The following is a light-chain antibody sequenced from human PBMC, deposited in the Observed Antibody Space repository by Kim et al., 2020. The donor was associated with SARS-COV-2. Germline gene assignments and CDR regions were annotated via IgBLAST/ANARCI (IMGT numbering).Light chain of an antibody. Sequence: SASVGDRVTITCRASQSISSWLAWYQQKPGKAPKLLMYKASSLESGVPSRFSGSGSGTEFTLTISSLQPDDFATYYCQHYINYGYTFGQGTKLEIK. J-gene: IGKJ2*01. CDR3: QHYINYGYT. CDR1: QSISSW. V-gene: IGKV1-5*03. CDR2: KAS.